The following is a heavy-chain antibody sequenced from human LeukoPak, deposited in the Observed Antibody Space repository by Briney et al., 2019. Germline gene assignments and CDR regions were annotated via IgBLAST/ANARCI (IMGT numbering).Heavy chain of an antibody. CDR1: GGSISTAGYY. CDR3: ARAQEVVVAYDY. D-gene: IGHD3-22*01. Sequence: SETLSLTCTVSGGSISTAGYYWIWIRQPPGKGLEWIGYIYYSGSTYYNPSLKSRVTISVDTSKNQFSLKLSSVTAADTAVYYCARAQEVVVAYDYWGQGTLVTVSS. J-gene: IGHJ4*02. CDR2: IYYSGST. V-gene: IGHV4-31*03.